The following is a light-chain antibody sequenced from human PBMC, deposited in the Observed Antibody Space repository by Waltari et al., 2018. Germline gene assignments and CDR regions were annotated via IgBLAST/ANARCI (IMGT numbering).Light chain of an antibody. J-gene: IGKJ4*01. CDR3: QQYGSSPPLT. CDR2: GAS. V-gene: IGKV3-20*01. CDR1: QSVTSNY. Sequence: EIVLTQSPGTLSLSPGERATLSCRASQSVTSNYLNWYQQKPGQAPRLLIYGASSRATGIPDRFSGSGSGTDFTLTISRLEPEDFAVYYCQQYGSSPPLTFGGGTKVEIK.